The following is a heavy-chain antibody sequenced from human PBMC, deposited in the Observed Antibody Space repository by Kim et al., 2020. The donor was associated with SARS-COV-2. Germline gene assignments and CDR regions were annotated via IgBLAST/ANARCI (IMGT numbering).Heavy chain of an antibody. CDR3: AKLRVLLWFGELLGGERGWFDP. V-gene: IGHV4-39*01. CDR1: GGSISSSSYY. CDR2: IYYSGST. D-gene: IGHD3-10*01. J-gene: IGHJ5*02. Sequence: SETLSLTCTVSGGSISSSSYYWGWIRQPPGKGLEWIGSIYYSGSTYYNPSLKSRVTISVDTSKNQFSLKLSSVTAADTAVYYCAKLRVLLWFGELLGGERGWFDPWGQGTLVTVSS.